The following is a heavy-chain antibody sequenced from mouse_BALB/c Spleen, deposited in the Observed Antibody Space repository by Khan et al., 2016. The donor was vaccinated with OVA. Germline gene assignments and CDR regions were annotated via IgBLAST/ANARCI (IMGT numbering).Heavy chain of an antibody. CDR3: ATHCHYAMNY. J-gene: IGHJ4*01. Sequence: QVQLQQSGAELARPGASVKLSCKASGYTFTNYWIHWVRQRPGQGLEWIGSIFPGNDDTKYTQKFKGKATLTADKSSSTACMQIRTLASEDSAVYYCATHCHYAMNYWGQGTSVTVSS. CDR1: GYTFTNYW. CDR2: IFPGNDDT. V-gene: IGHV1-87*01.